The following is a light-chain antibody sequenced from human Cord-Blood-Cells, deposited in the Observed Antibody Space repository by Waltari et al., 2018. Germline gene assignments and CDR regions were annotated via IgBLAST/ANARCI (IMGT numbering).Light chain of an antibody. V-gene: IGKV3-20*01. Sequence: EIVVPQSPGTLSLSRGERATLSCRASQRVSSSYLAWYEQKPGQAPRVRSYGGSSRACGSPGWFRGSGSGTDFTLASSRLEPEEFAVYYCQQDGSAPWTFGPGTKVEIK. CDR1: QRVSSSY. J-gene: IGKJ1*01. CDR3: QQDGSAPWT. CDR2: GGS.